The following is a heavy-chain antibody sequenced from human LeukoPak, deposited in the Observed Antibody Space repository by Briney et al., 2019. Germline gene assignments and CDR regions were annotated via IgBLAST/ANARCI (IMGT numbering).Heavy chain of an antibody. J-gene: IGHJ5*02. CDR3: ARDADSSGWYPPVSGWFDP. Sequence: ASVKVSCKASGYTFTGYYMHWVRQAPGQGLEWMGWINPNSGGTNYAQKFQGRVTMTRDTSISTAYMELSRLRSDDTAVYYRARDADSSGWYPPVSGWFDPWGQGTLVTVSS. CDR2: INPNSGGT. D-gene: IGHD6-19*01. V-gene: IGHV1-2*02. CDR1: GYTFTGYY.